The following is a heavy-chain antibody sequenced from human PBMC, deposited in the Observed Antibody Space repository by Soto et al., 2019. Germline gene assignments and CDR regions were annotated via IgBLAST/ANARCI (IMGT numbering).Heavy chain of an antibody. J-gene: IGHJ6*02. CDR2: ISYDGTNK. V-gene: IGHV3-30*18. CDR1: GFTFSTYG. Sequence: QVQLVESGGGEVQPGRSLTLSCAASGFTFSTYGMHWVRQAPGKGLEWVAVISYDGTNKFYSDSVKGRFTISRDNFTNPLTLQMNRLRADDTAVYSCAKELQSYGEYDDYCYCMAVWGLGTRVTVSS. CDR3: AKELQSYGEYDDYCYCMAV. D-gene: IGHD5-12*01.